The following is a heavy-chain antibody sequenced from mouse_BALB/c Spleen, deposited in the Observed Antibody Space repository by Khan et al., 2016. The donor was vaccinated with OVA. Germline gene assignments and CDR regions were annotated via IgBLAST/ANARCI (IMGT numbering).Heavy chain of an antibody. Sequence: EVQLQESGPDLVKPSQSLSLTCTVTGYSITSGYAWHWIRQFPGNKLEWMAYIYFSGSINYNQSLKSRISVTRDTSKNQFFLKLNSVTSEDTATYYCTRDGNYMDYWCHRSSVTVSS. J-gene: IGHJ4*01. D-gene: IGHD2-1*01. CDR1: GYSITSGYA. V-gene: IGHV3-1*02. CDR3: TRDGNYMDY. CDR2: IYFSGSI.